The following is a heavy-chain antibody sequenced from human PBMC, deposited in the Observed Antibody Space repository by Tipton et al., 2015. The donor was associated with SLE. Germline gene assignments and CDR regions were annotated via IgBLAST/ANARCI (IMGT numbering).Heavy chain of an antibody. CDR2: ISSSSSYI. V-gene: IGHV3-21*01. D-gene: IGHD6-19*01. J-gene: IGHJ4*02. CDR1: GFTFSSYS. Sequence: SLRLPCAASGFTFSSYSMNWVRQAPGKGLEWVSSISSSSSYIYYADSVKGRFTISGDNAKNSLYLQMNSLRAEDTAVYYCARDGRYSSGWYDYWGQGTLVTVSS. CDR3: ARDGRYSSGWYDY.